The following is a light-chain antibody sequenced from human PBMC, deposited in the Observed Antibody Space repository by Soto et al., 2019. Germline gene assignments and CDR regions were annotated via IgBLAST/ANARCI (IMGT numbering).Light chain of an antibody. Sequence: DIQMTQSPSTLSASVGDRVTITCRASQTISSWLAWYQQKPGKAPKRLIYRASSLDSGVPSRFSGSGSGTEFTLTISGLQADDFATYYCQHYNSYSEAFGQGTKVDIK. J-gene: IGKJ1*01. CDR1: QTISSW. CDR2: RAS. CDR3: QHYNSYSEA. V-gene: IGKV1-5*03.